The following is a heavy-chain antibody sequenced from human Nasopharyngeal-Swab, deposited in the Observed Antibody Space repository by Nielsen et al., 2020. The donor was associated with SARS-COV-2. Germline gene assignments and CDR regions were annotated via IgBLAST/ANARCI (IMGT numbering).Heavy chain of an antibody. CDR1: EFTFGDYA. J-gene: IGHJ4*02. V-gene: IGHV3-49*04. CDR3: TRVENQLADYFDY. D-gene: IGHD2-2*01. CDR2: IRSKAYGATA. Sequence: GESLKISCTTSEFTFGDYAMSWVRQAPGKGLEWVTFIRSKAYGATAEYAASVKGRFTISRDDSKNIAYLHMNSLKTEDTAVYYCTRVENQLADYFDYWGQGTLVTVSS.